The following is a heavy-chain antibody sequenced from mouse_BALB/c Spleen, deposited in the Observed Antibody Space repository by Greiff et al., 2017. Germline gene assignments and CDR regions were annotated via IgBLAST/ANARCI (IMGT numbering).Heavy chain of an antibody. Sequence: EVMLVESGGGLVQPGGSLKLSCAASGFTFSSYTMSWVRQTPEKRLEWVAYISNGGGSTYYPDTVKGRFTISRDNAKNTLYLQMSSLKSEDTAMYYCARHETGYDRGPHWFAYWGQGTLVTVSA. D-gene: IGHD2-2*01. J-gene: IGHJ3*01. CDR3: ARHETGYDRGPHWFAY. CDR2: ISNGGGST. CDR1: GFTFSSYT. V-gene: IGHV5-12-2*01.